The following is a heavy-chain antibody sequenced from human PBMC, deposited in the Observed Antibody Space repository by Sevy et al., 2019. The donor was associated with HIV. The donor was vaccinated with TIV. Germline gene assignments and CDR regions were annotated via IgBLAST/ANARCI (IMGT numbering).Heavy chain of an antibody. CDR2: INHSGRT. CDR3: ARVVSGSYYDLDY. Sequence: SETLSLTCAVYGGSFSGYYWSWIRQPPGKGLEWIGEINHSGRTNYNPSLKSRVTISVDMSKNQFSLKLSSVTAADTAVYYCARVVSGSYYDLDYWGQGTLITVSS. V-gene: IGHV4-34*01. D-gene: IGHD1-26*01. J-gene: IGHJ4*02. CDR1: GGSFSGYY.